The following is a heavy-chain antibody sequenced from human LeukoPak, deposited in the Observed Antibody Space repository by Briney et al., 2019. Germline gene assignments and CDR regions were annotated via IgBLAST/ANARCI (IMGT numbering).Heavy chain of an antibody. CDR1: GFTFSSYA. CDR3: AKPYDSSGSYYYYYYYGMDV. D-gene: IGHD3-10*01. Sequence: GGFLRLSCAASGFTFSSYAMSWVRQAPGKGLEWVSGITGGGGSPYYADSVKGRFTISRDNSKNTLYLQMNSLRVEDTAVYYCAKPYDSSGSYYYYYYYGMDVWGQGTTVTVSS. CDR2: ITGGGGSP. J-gene: IGHJ6*02. V-gene: IGHV3-23*01.